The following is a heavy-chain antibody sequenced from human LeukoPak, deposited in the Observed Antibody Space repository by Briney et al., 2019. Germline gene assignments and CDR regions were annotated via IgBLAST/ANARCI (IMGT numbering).Heavy chain of an antibody. D-gene: IGHD3-10*01. CDR2: ISYSGKT. V-gene: IGHV4-39*01. Sequence: NPSETLSLTCTVSGGSISSSSYYWGWIRQPPGKGLEWIGSISYSGKTYYNPSLKSRVTISVDTSKNQVSLKLSSVTAADTAVFYCARLYSGTRPPDYWGQGTLVTVSS. CDR1: GGSISSSSYY. CDR3: ARLYSGTRPPDY. J-gene: IGHJ4*02.